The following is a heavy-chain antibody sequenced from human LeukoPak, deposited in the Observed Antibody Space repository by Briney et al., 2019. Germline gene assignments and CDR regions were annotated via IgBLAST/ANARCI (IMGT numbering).Heavy chain of an antibody. V-gene: IGHV1-18*01. Sequence: ASVKVSCNAACYFFTSYGIRWVRQPPRQGLEWMGWISAYNGNTNYAQKLQGRVTMTTDTSTSTAYMELRSLRSDDTAVYYCARDIVVVPAARARGPGMDVWGQGTTVTVSS. CDR3: ARDIVVVPAARARGPGMDV. CDR1: CYFFTSYG. D-gene: IGHD2-2*01. CDR2: ISAYNGNT. J-gene: IGHJ6*02.